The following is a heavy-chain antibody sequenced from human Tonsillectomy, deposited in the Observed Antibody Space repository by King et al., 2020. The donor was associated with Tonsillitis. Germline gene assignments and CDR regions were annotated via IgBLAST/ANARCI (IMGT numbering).Heavy chain of an antibody. CDR3: AKGRYSGYDSAFDN. V-gene: IGHV3-30*02. CDR2: IRYDGSNK. J-gene: IGHJ4*02. CDR1: GFTFSSYG. Sequence: VQLVESGGGVVQPGGSLRLSCAASGFTFSSYGMHWVRQAPGKGLEWVAFIRYDGSNKYYADSVKGRFTISRDNSKNTLYLQMNSLRAEDTAVYYCAKGRYSGYDSAFDNSGQGALVTVSS. D-gene: IGHD5-12*01.